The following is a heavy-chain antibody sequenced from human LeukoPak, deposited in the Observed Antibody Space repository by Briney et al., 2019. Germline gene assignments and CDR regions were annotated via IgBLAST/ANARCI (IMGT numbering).Heavy chain of an antibody. V-gene: IGHV3-21*01. CDR2: ISSTSTFI. Sequence: PGGSLRLSCAASGFTFSRYSMNWVRQAPGKGLEWVASISSTSTFIYFADSVKGRFTISRDTAKNSLYLQMNSLRAEDTAVYYCARTFGMAGPWGQGTLVTVSS. CDR1: GFTFSRYS. CDR3: ARTFGMAGP. D-gene: IGHD6-19*01. J-gene: IGHJ5*02.